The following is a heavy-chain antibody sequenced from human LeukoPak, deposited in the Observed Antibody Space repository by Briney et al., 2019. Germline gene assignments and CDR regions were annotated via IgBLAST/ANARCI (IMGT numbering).Heavy chain of an antibody. D-gene: IGHD3-22*01. J-gene: IGHJ5*02. CDR1: GGSFSGYY. Sequence: SETLSLTCAVYGGSFSGYYWSWIRQPPGKGLEWIGYIYYSGSTNYNPSLKSRVTISVDTSKNQFSLKLSSVTAADTAVYYCARVVEDSSGYYGNWFDPWGQGTLVTVSS. CDR2: IYYSGST. CDR3: ARVVEDSSGYYGNWFDP. V-gene: IGHV4-59*01.